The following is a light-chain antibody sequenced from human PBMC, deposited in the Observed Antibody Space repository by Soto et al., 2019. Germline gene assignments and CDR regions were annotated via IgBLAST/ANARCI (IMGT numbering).Light chain of an antibody. CDR2: DAS. J-gene: IGKJ4*01. Sequence: EIVLTQSPPTLSLSPGERATLSCRASQSVSTYFAWYQQRPGQAPRLLISDASNRATGIPARFSGSGSGTDFTLTISSPEAEDFAVYYCQQRSNWPLTFGGGTKVEIK. V-gene: IGKV3-11*01. CDR3: QQRSNWPLT. CDR1: QSVSTY.